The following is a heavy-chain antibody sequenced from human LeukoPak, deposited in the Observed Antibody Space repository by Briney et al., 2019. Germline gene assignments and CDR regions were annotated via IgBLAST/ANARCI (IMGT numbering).Heavy chain of an antibody. CDR2: IYSGGST. CDR1: GFSVSSNY. Sequence: GGSLRLSCAASGFSVSSNYMNWVRQAPGKGLAWVSVIYSGGSTYYADSVKGGFTISRDDSKNELYLQMNSLRAEDTAVYYCARGAARRFDYWGQGTLVTVSS. CDR3: ARGAARRFDY. D-gene: IGHD6-6*01. V-gene: IGHV3-53*01. J-gene: IGHJ4*02.